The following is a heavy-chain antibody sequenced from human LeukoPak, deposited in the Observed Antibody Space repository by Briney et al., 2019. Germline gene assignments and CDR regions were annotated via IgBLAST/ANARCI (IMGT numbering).Heavy chain of an antibody. D-gene: IGHD1-26*01. CDR1: GFSFGDYA. V-gene: IGHV3-49*04. Sequence: PGGSLRLSCTASGFSFGDYAMSWVRQAPGKGLECVGYIRSPAYGGTAEYAASVKDRFTISIDDSYSIAYLQMNSLKTEDTAVYYCVRGNIVRAMYYFDYWGQGILVTVSS. CDR3: VRGNIVRAMYYFDY. J-gene: IGHJ4*02. CDR2: IRSPAYGGTA.